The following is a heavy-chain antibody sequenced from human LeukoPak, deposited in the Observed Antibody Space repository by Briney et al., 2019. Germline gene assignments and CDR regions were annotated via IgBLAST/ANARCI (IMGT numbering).Heavy chain of an antibody. Sequence: GGSLRLSCAASGLTFSNTWMNWVRQAPGKGLEWVSYISSSGSTTYYADSVKGRFTISRDNAKNSLYLQMNSLRAEDTAVYYCARGYCSGGSCYFDYWGQGTLVTVSS. CDR3: ARGYCSGGSCYFDY. D-gene: IGHD2-15*01. CDR2: ISSSGSTT. J-gene: IGHJ4*02. CDR1: GLTFSNTW. V-gene: IGHV3-48*04.